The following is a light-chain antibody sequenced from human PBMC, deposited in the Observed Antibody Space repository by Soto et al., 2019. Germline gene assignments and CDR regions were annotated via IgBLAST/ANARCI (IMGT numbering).Light chain of an antibody. Sequence: DIQMTQSPSTLSASVGDRVTITCRASQRISNLLAWYQQKPGRAPTLLIYKASTLESGVPSRFSGSGSGTEFSLTIRSLQPDDFATYYCKQYQSYPRTFFQGTRMESK. V-gene: IGKV1-5*03. J-gene: IGKJ5*01. CDR3: KQYQSYPRT. CDR2: KAS. CDR1: QRISNL.